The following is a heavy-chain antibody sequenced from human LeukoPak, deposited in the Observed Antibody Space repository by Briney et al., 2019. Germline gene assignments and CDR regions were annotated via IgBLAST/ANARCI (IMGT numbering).Heavy chain of an antibody. CDR3: VRNKDGFTI. D-gene: IGHD1/OR15-1a*01. CDR2: MRPSSGNT. V-gene: IGHV1-8*01. Sequence: ASVKVSCKASGYTFTSYDIGWVRQATGQGLEWMGWMRPSSGNTGYVQTFQGRVTITRDTSISTAYMELSSLRSEDTAMYYCVRNKDGFTIWGQGTMVTVSS. J-gene: IGHJ3*02. CDR1: GYTFTSYD.